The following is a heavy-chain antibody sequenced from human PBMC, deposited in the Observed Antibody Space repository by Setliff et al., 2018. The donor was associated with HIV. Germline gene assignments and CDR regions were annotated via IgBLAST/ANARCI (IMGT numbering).Heavy chain of an antibody. CDR2: ISNSGSTI. CDR3: ARRAYCSSTTCFDF. Sequence: TGGSLRLSCAASGFTFSDYYMSWIRQAPGKGLEWVSYISNSGSTIYYADSVKGRFSISRDNAKNSLYLQMTSLRAEDTAVYYCARRAYCSSTTCFDFWGQGTLVTVSS. J-gene: IGHJ4*02. V-gene: IGHV3-11*04. D-gene: IGHD2-2*01. CDR1: GFTFSDYY.